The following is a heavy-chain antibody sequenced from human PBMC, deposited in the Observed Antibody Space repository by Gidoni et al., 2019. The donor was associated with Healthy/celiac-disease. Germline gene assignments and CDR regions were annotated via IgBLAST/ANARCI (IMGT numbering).Heavy chain of an antibody. Sequence: EVQLVESGGGVVKTGRSLRLSCTASGFTFGYYAMSWFRQAPGKGLEWVGFISSQAYVWTTEYAASVKGRFTISRDDSKSIAYLQMNRLKTEDTAVYYCTRPFTILGYFQHWGQGTLVTVSS. CDR2: ISSQAYVWTT. CDR1: GFTFGYYA. V-gene: IGHV3-49*05. CDR3: TRPFTILGYFQH. D-gene: IGHD3-9*01. J-gene: IGHJ1*01.